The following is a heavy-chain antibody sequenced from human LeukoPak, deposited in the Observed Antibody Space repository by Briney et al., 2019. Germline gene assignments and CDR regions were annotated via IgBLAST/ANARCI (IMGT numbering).Heavy chain of an antibody. J-gene: IGHJ4*02. D-gene: IGHD2-15*01. Sequence: ASMNLSCSVSGHTLTELSIHWVRQPPGKGLEWMGRFEPEDGETIYAKTYQGRVTMTEDTSTDTAYMELSRLRSDDTAVYYCATAPPQVAHYLPFDYWGQGTLVTVSS. CDR1: GHTLTELS. CDR3: ATAPPQVAHYLPFDY. V-gene: IGHV1-24*01. CDR2: FEPEDGET.